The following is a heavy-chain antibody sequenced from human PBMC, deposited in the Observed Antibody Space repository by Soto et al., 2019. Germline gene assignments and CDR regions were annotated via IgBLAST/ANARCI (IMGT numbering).Heavy chain of an antibody. D-gene: IGHD5-12*01. CDR3: SNDYGGWNYYYDF. V-gene: IGHV4-39*01. J-gene: IGHJ4*02. Sequence: SETLYLTSNVYDVSISSTRYNWGWIRQPHGKGLEWIGTLDYSGSTYYNPSLKSRVTISVDRSKNQFSLKLSSVTAADTAVYFCSNDYGGWNYYYDFWGQGTLVTVSS. CDR2: LDYSGST. CDR1: DVSISSTRYN.